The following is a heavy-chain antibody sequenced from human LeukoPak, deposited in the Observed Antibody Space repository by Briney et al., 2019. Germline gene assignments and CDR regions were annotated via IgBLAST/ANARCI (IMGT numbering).Heavy chain of an antibody. J-gene: IGHJ4*02. D-gene: IGHD3-22*01. V-gene: IGHV1-2*06. CDR3: ARAHHDSSGYYYYYFDY. Sequence: ASVKVSCKASGYTFTGYYMHWVRQAPGQGLEWMGRINPNSGGTNYAQKFQGRVTMTRDTSISTAYVELSRLRSDDTAVYYCARAHHDSSGYYYYYFDYWGQGTLVTVSS. CDR2: INPNSGGT. CDR1: GYTFTGYY.